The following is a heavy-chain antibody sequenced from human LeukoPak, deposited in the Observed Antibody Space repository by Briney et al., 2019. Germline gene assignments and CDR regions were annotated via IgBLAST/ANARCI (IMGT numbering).Heavy chain of an antibody. CDR2: MTSASSYM. D-gene: IGHD1-26*01. Sequence: PGRSLRLSCAASGFTFSHYAMHWVRQAPGKGLEWVSSMTSASSYMDYADSVRGRFTISRDNAKNSLYLQMNSLRAEDTAVYYCAKMGVGGVGTYYYYMDVWGKGTTVTVSS. J-gene: IGHJ6*03. V-gene: IGHV3-21*01. CDR1: GFTFSHYA. CDR3: AKMGVGGVGTYYYYMDV.